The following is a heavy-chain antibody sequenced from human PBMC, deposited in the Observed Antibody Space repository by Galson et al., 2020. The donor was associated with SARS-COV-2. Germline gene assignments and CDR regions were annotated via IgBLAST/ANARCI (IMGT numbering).Heavy chain of an antibody. J-gene: IGHJ6*02. CDR2: ISSSTDYR. CDR1: GFTFSTYA. V-gene: IGHV3-21*06. CDR3: ARGCDNPRGDYYYCMDV. D-gene: IGHD1-1*01. Sequence: TGGSLRLSCATSGFTFSTYAMDWVRQAPGKGLEWVSSISSSTDYRYYGDSVKGRFTISRDNARNSLFLQMNNLRAEDTAVYYCARGCDNPRGDYYYCMDVWGHGTTVTVSS.